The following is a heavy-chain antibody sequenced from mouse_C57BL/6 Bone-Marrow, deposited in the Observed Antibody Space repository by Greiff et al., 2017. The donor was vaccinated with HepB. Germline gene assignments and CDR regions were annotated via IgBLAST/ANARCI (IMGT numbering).Heavy chain of an antibody. J-gene: IGHJ3*01. CDR3: TTEYVDSWFAY. D-gene: IGHD2-10*02. CDR1: GFNIKDYY. CDR2: IDPEDGDT. Sequence: EVQLQQSGAELVRPGASVKLSCTASGFNIKDYYMHWVKQRPEQGLEWIGRIDPEDGDTEYAQKFQGKATMTADKSSNTAYLQLSSLTSEDTAVYFCTTEYVDSWFAYWGRGTLVTVSA. V-gene: IGHV14-1*01.